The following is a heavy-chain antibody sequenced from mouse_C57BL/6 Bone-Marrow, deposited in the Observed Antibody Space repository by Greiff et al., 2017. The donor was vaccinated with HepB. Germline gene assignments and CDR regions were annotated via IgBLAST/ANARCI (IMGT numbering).Heavy chain of an antibody. Sequence: EVKLVESGGGLVQPGGSLSLSCAASGFTFTDYYMSWVRQPPGKALEWLGFIRNKANGYTTEYSASVKGRFTISRDNSQSILYLHMNALRAEDSATYYCARYGYGDFHYFDYWGQGTTLTVSS. D-gene: IGHD2-2*01. J-gene: IGHJ2*01. CDR2: IRNKANGYTT. V-gene: IGHV7-3*01. CDR1: GFTFTDYY. CDR3: ARYGYGDFHYFDY.